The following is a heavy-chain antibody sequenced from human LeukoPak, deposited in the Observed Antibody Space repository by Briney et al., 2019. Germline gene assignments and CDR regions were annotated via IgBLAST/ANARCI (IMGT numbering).Heavy chain of an antibody. Sequence: SVTVSCKASGGTFSSYAISWVRQGPGQGLEWMGGIIPIFGTANYAQKFQGRVTITTDESTSTAYMELSSLRSEDTAVYYCATPGGLNYYDSSGYYYAGGAYFDYWGQGTLVTVSS. CDR2: IIPIFGTA. D-gene: IGHD3-22*01. J-gene: IGHJ4*02. CDR1: GGTFSSYA. V-gene: IGHV1-69*05. CDR3: ATPGGLNYYDSSGYYYAGGAYFDY.